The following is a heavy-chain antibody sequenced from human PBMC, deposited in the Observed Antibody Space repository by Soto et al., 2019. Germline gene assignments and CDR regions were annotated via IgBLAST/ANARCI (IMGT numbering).Heavy chain of an antibody. D-gene: IGHD1-7*01. CDR1: GFTFGDYA. J-gene: IGHJ4*02. CDR3: TTVDNWNSPSGFDY. Sequence: GGSLRLSCTASGFTFGDYAMSWFRQAPGKGLEWVGFIRSKAYGGTTEYAASVKGRFTISRDDSKSIAYLQMNSLKTEDTAVYYCTTVDNWNSPSGFDYWGQGTLVTVSS. CDR2: IRSKAYGGTT. V-gene: IGHV3-49*03.